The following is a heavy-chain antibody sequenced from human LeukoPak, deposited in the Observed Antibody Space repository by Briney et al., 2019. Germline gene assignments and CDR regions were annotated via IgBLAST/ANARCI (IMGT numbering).Heavy chain of an antibody. V-gene: IGHV1-3*01. CDR1: GYTFTSYA. CDR2: INAGNGNT. Sequence: ASVKVSCKASGYTFTSYAMHWVRQAPGQRLEWMGWINAGNGNTKYSQKFQGRVTITRDTSASTAYMELSSLRSEDTAVYYCARSRTQQLGPYNWFDPWGQGTLVTVSS. D-gene: IGHD6-13*01. CDR3: ARSRTQQLGPYNWFDP. J-gene: IGHJ5*02.